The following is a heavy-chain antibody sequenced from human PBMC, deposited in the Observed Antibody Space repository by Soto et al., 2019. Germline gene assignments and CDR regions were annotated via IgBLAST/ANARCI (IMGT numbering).Heavy chain of an antibody. J-gene: IGHJ5*02. CDR2: INHSGST. CDR1: GGSFSGYY. Sequence: SETLSLTCAVYGGSFSGYYWSWIRQPPGKGLEWIGEINHSGSTNYNPSLKSRVTISVDTSKNQFSLKLSSVTAADTAVYYCASSGFWQWLAGWFDPWGQGTLVTVSS. V-gene: IGHV4-34*01. D-gene: IGHD6-19*01. CDR3: ASSGFWQWLAGWFDP.